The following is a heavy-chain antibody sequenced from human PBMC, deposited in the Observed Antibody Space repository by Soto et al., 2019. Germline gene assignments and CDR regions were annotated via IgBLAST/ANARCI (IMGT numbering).Heavy chain of an antibody. J-gene: IGHJ6*02. CDR1: GGTFSSYA. D-gene: IGHD2-2*01. CDR2: IIPIFGTA. V-gene: IGHV1-69*13. Sequence: GASVKVSCKASGGTFSSYAISWVRQAPGQGLEWMGGIIPIFGTANYAQKFQGRVTITADESTSTAYMELSSLRSEDTAVYYCARVEVPAAEYYYYYGMDVWGQGTTVTVSS. CDR3: ARVEVPAAEYYYYYGMDV.